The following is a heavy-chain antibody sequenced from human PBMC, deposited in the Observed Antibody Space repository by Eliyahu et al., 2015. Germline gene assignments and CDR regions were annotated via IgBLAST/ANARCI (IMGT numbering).Heavy chain of an antibody. CDR3: ARLTTYSGYPTYLDY. CDR1: XGSISATSYY. CDR2: IYYSGST. V-gene: IGHV4-39*01. Sequence: QLHLQESGPGLVKPSETLSLTCTVXXGSISATSYYWGWIRQPPGXGLEFIANIYYSGSTYNSPSLKSRVTISVDTSKNQFSLNLNSVTAADTAMYYCARLTTYSGYPTYLDYWGQGTLVTVSS. J-gene: IGHJ4*02. D-gene: IGHD3-22*01.